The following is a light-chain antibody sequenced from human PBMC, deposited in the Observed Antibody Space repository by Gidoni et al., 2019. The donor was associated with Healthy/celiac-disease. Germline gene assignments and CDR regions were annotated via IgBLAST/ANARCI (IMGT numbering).Light chain of an antibody. CDR3: KQYDNRPLT. J-gene: IGKJ4*01. CDR2: DAS. CDR1: QDIINY. V-gene: IGKV1-33*01. Sequence: DIQMTQSPSSLSASVGDRVTITCQASQDIINYLNWYQQKPGKAPKLLIYDASNLETGVPSRVSGSGSGTDFTFTISSLQPEDIATYYCKQYDNRPLTFGGGTKVEIK.